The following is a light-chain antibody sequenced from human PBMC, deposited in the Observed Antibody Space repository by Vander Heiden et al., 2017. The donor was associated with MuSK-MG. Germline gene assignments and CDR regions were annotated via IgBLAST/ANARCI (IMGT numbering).Light chain of an antibody. CDR3: QHYYNNPLT. J-gene: IGKJ4*01. CDR2: DAS. CDR1: QDITKH. V-gene: IGKV1-33*01. Sequence: DIPMTLSPSSLSASVGDRVTITCQASQDITKHLNWYQLKPGKAPKLLIYDASNLATGVPSRFSGSGSGTDFTLTISGLQPEDIATYYCQHYYNNPLTFGGGTKVXIK.